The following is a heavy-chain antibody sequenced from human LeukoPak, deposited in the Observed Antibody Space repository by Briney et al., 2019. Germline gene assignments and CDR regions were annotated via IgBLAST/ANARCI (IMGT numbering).Heavy chain of an antibody. CDR2: ISGSGSNT. V-gene: IGHV3-23*01. CDR3: AKDVRGYNRPFDY. Sequence: GGSLRLSCAASGFSFSTCAMNWVRQAPRQGLEWVSAISGSGSNTYYADSVKGRFTISRDNSKTTLYLQMNSLGAEDTALYYCAKDVRGYNRPFDYWGQGTLVTVSS. J-gene: IGHJ4*02. CDR1: GFSFSTCA. D-gene: IGHD3-10*02.